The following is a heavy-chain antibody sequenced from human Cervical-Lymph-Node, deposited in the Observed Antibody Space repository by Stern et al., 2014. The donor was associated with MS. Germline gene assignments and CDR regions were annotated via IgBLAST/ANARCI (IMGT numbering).Heavy chain of an antibody. V-gene: IGHV1-46*02. CDR3: ARDLNYYSLGSYRDY. D-gene: IGHD3-10*01. CDR2: INPSDGST. Sequence: QVQLGQSGAEVKKPGASVKVSCKASGYTFNSYFMHWVRQAPGQGLEWMGVINPSDGSTTYTQKFQDRVTMTRDTSTSTVYMELSSLRYEDTAVYYCARDLNYYSLGSYRDYWGRGTLVTVSS. J-gene: IGHJ4*02. CDR1: GYTFNSYF.